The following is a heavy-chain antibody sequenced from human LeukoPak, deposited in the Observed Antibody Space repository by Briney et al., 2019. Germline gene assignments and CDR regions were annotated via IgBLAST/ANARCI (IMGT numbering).Heavy chain of an antibody. CDR1: GFTFSYYA. CDR3: AKVYAWGAHDVFDI. Sequence: TGGSLRLSCAASGFTFSYYAMSWVRQAPGKGLEWVSSIDDSGGSSYYADSVKGRFTVSRDNAKNTLYLQMNSLRDEDTAVYYCAKVYAWGAHDVFDIWGQGTRVTVSS. CDR2: IDDSGGSS. D-gene: IGHD3-16*01. J-gene: IGHJ3*02. V-gene: IGHV3-23*01.